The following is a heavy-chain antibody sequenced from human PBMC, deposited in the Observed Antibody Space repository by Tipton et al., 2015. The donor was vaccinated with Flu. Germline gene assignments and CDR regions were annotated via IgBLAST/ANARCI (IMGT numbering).Heavy chain of an antibody. J-gene: IGHJ1*01. CDR3: AKAVDGTVTAPFQH. D-gene: IGHD4-17*01. CDR1: GFTFSRYA. Sequence: SLRLSCAASGFTFSRYAMSWVRQAPGKGLEWVSAVSGGGGTRYFADSVKGRFTVSRDNAKNSLYLQMNSLRPEDTAFYYCAKAVDGTVTAPFQHWGQGALVTVSS. V-gene: IGHV3-23*01. CDR2: VSGGGGTR.